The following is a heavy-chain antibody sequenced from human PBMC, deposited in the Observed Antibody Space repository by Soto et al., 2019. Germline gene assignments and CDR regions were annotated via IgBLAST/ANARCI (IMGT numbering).Heavy chain of an antibody. CDR1: GFTFRHFA. CDR2: ISYDASEE. Sequence: QVVLVESGGGVVQSGRSLRLSCEASGFTFRHFAMHWVRQAPGKGLEWVAVISYDASEEYYADSVKGRFTISRDKSGDTVSLQMDSLRVEDTAVYYCAKAHYDFWSGTRDYFDSWGQGTLVTVSS. V-gene: IGHV3-30*18. CDR3: AKAHYDFWSGTRDYFDS. J-gene: IGHJ4*02. D-gene: IGHD3-3*01.